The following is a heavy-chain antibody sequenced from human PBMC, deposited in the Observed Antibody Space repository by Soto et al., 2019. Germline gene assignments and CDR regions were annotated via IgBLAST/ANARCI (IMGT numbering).Heavy chain of an antibody. CDR3: ASPSRYCSSTSCYLVGMDV. J-gene: IGHJ6*02. CDR2: MNTIGGKP. CDR1: GYTFHSYD. V-gene: IGHV1-8*01. Sequence: GASVKVSRKGSGYTFHSYDIHWVRQAPGRGVDWMGGMNTIGGKPDYAQKFQGRVTMTTNKSTSTAYMELSSLRSEDTAVYYCASPSRYCSSTSCYLVGMDVWGQATTVTVSS. D-gene: IGHD2-2*01.